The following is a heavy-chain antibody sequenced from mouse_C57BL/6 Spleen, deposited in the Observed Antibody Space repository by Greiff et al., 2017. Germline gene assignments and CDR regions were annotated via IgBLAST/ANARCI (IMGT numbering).Heavy chain of an antibody. Sequence: EVQLVESGGGLVKPGGSLKLSCAASGFTFSSYAMSWVRQTPEKRLEWVATISDGGSYTYYPDNVKGRFTISRDNAKNNLYLQMSHLKSEDTAMYYCARDPITTVPWFAYWGQGTLVTVSA. CDR2: ISDGGSYT. CDR3: ARDPITTVPWFAY. V-gene: IGHV5-4*01. CDR1: GFTFSSYA. J-gene: IGHJ3*01. D-gene: IGHD1-1*01.